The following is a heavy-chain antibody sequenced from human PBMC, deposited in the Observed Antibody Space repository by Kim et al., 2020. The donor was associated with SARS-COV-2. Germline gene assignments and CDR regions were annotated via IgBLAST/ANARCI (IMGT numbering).Heavy chain of an antibody. D-gene: IGHD1-26*01. CDR3: STPIVGGTVDY. J-gene: IGHJ4*02. CDR1: GFTLRSYA. Sequence: GGSLRLSCVVSGFTLRSYAMHWVRQAPGKGLEWVAVISDDGGNKDYADSVKGRFTISRDYSKNTLYLNMNSLRADDTAVYYCSTPIVGGTVDYWGQGTLVIVSS. V-gene: IGHV3-30*04. CDR2: ISDDGGNK.